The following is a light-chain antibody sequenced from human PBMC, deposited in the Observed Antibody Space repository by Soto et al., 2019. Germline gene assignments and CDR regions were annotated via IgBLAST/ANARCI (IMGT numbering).Light chain of an antibody. Sequence: EVVLTQSPATLSLSPGETATLSCRASQNVDYTLAWVQQKPGQPPTLRLYVSSQRAAGIPARFVGSGAWIHFTLTINSLEPDDFAVYYCQERGRWPRGSFGGGTKVDIK. V-gene: IGKV3-11*01. CDR2: VSS. CDR3: QERGRWPRGS. CDR1: QNVDYT. J-gene: IGKJ4*01.